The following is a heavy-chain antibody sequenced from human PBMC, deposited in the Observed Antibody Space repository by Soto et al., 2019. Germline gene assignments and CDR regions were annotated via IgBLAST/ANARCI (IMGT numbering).Heavy chain of an antibody. V-gene: IGHV4-59*08. D-gene: IGHD6-13*01. J-gene: IGHJ5*02. Sequence: QVQLQESGPGLVKPSETLSLTCTVSGGSISSYYWSWIRQPPGKGLEWIGYIYYSGSTNYNPSLKSRVTISVDTSKNQFSLKLSSVTAADTAVYYCAAWYEGEFDPWGQGTLVTVSS. CDR1: GGSISSYY. CDR3: AAWYEGEFDP. CDR2: IYYSGST.